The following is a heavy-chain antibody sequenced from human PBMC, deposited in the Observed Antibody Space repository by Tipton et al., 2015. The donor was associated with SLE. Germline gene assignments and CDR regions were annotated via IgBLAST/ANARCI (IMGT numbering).Heavy chain of an antibody. Sequence: TLSLTCTVSGGSISSGGYYWSWIRQPPGKGLEWIGEINHSGSTNYNPSLKSRVTISVDTSKNQFSLKLSSVTAADTAVYYCARPGAVAGTFDYWGQGTLVTVSS. V-gene: IGHV4-39*07. D-gene: IGHD6-19*01. J-gene: IGHJ4*02. CDR3: ARPGAVAGTFDY. CDR1: GGSISSGGYY. CDR2: INHSGST.